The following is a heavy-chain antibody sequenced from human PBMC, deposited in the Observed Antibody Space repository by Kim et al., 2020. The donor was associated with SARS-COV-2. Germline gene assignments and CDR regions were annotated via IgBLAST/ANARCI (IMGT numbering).Heavy chain of an antibody. Sequence: SETLSLTCAVSGGSISSSNWWSWVRQPPGKGLEWIGEIYHSGSTNYNPSLKSRVTISVDKSKNQFSLKLSSVTAADTAVYYCARVLGWYSSSSLDYYYYGMDVWGQGTTVTVSS. CDR1: GGSISSSNW. V-gene: IGHV4-4*02. CDR3: ARVLGWYSSSSLDYYYYGMDV. D-gene: IGHD6-6*01. J-gene: IGHJ6*02. CDR2: IYHSGST.